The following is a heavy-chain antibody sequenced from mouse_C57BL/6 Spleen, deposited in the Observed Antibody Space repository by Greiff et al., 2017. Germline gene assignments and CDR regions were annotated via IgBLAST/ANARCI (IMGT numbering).Heavy chain of an antibody. Sequence: VQLQQSGPELVKPGASVKMSCKASGYTFTDYNMHWVKQSHGKSLEWIGYINPNNGGTSYNQKFKGKATLTVNKSSSTAYMGLRSLTSEDSAVYYCANYYGSSPFACWGQGGLVTVSA. CDR2: INPNNGGT. CDR3: ANYYGSSPFAC. J-gene: IGHJ3*01. CDR1: GYTFTDYN. D-gene: IGHD1-1*01. V-gene: IGHV1-22*01.